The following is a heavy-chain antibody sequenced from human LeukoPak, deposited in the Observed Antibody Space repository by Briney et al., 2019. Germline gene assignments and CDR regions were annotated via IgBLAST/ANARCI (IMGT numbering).Heavy chain of an antibody. Sequence: SVKVSCKASGYTFTSYGISWVRQAPGQGLEWMGWISAYNGNTNYAQKLQGRVTMTTDTSTGTAYMELRSLRSDDTAVYYCARLIVGATKYYFDYWGQGTLVTVSS. J-gene: IGHJ4*02. D-gene: IGHD1-26*01. CDR1: GYTFTSYG. V-gene: IGHV1-18*01. CDR2: ISAYNGNT. CDR3: ARLIVGATKYYFDY.